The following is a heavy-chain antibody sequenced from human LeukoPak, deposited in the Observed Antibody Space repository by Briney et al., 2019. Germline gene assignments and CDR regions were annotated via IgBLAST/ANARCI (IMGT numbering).Heavy chain of an antibody. CDR2: ISGGIMINT. Sequence: PGGSLRLSCAASGFTFSTYAMSWVRQAPGKGLEWVAAISGGIMINTYYTDSVKGRFTISGDNSKNTLYLQMNSLRDDDTAVYYCAKDPVVGAPHVFDIWGQGSMVTVSS. D-gene: IGHD3-16*02. J-gene: IGHJ3*02. CDR1: GFTFSTYA. CDR3: AKDPVVGAPHVFDI. V-gene: IGHV3-23*01.